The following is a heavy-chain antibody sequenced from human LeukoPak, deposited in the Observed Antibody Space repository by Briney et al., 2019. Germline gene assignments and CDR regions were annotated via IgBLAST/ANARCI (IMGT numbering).Heavy chain of an antibody. D-gene: IGHD3-10*01. CDR2: MYAGGGT. J-gene: IGHJ5*02. CDR1: GFTVSSKY. V-gene: IGHV3-53*01. Sequence: GGSLRLSCAASGFTVSSKYLNWVRQAPGKGVEWVSVMYAGGGTYYADSVKGRFTISRDNSKNTLYLQMNSLRAEDTAVYYCAKLSGGYYGSGSYYSWFDPWGQGTLVTVSS. CDR3: AKLSGGYYGSGSYYSWFDP.